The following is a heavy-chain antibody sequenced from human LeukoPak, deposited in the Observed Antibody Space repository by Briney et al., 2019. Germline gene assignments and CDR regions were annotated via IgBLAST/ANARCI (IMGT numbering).Heavy chain of an antibody. D-gene: IGHD3-3*01. CDR1: GGSISSYY. CDR3: ARLQRSTYYDFWSGYYLDY. Sequence: PSETLSLTCTVSGGSISSYYWSWIRQPPGKGLEWIGYIYYSGSTNYNPSLKSRVTISVDTSKNQFSLKLSSVTAADTAVYYCARLQRSTYYDFWSGYYLDYWGQGTLVTVSS. J-gene: IGHJ4*02. CDR2: IYYSGST. V-gene: IGHV4-59*08.